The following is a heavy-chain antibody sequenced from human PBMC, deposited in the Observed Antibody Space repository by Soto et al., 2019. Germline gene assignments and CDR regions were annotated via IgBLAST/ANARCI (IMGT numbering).Heavy chain of an antibody. CDR1: GFTFSSYA. D-gene: IGHD1-26*01. CDR3: ARDEAGSYLFDY. CDR2: IYSGGST. Sequence: PGGSLRLSCAASGFTFSSYAMSWVRQAPGEGLEWVSVIYSGGSTYYADSVKGRFTISRDNSKNTLYLQMNSLRAEDTAVYYCARDEAGSYLFDYWGQGTLVTVSS. V-gene: IGHV3-66*01. J-gene: IGHJ4*02.